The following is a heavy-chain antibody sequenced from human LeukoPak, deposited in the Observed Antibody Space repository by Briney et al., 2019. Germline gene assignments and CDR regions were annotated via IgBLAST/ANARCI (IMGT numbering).Heavy chain of an antibody. CDR1: GYSISSGDYY. Sequence: SQTLSLTCNVSGYSISSGDYYWTWIRQPAGKGLEWIGRVDLGGRRIYNKKIIMRVTVSVDPSKNQFSLSLTSVTAADTATYYCAREGAYCSGTDCFATTVDAWGPGALVTVSS. CDR3: AREGAYCSGTDCFATTVDA. D-gene: IGHD2-2*01. CDR2: VDLGGRR. J-gene: IGHJ5*02. V-gene: IGHV4-61*02.